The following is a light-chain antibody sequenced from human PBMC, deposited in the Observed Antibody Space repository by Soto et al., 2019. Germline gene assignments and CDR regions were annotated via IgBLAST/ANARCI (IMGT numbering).Light chain of an antibody. CDR2: GTS. CDR1: QSVSSN. Sequence: EIVMTQSPATLPVSPGERATLSCRASQSVSSNLAWYQLKFGQAPRLLIYGTSTRATGIPARFSGSGSGTDFTLTISSLQSEDFAVYFCQQYYNSPTFGQGTKVEIK. V-gene: IGKV3D-15*01. J-gene: IGKJ1*01. CDR3: QQYYNSPT.